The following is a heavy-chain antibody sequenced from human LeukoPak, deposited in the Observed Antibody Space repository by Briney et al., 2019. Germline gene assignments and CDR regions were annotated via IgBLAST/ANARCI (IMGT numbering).Heavy chain of an antibody. D-gene: IGHD1-14*01. CDR3: ARDAGSSLHS. V-gene: IGHV3-74*01. Sequence: GGSLRLSCAASGFTFGSSYMHWVRQDPGKGLVWASCISSDGTSTNYADSVKGRFTISRDNPKNTVYLQMNSLRAEDTAVYYCARDAGSSLHSWGQGTLVIVSS. J-gene: IGHJ4*02. CDR2: ISSDGTST. CDR1: GFTFGSSY.